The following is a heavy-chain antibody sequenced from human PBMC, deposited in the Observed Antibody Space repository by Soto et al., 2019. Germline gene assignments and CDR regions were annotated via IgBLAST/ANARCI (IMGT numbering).Heavy chain of an antibody. Sequence: GGSLRLSCAASGFTFSTYWMHWVRQAPGKGLVWVSRINTDGGSTIYADSVKGRFTISRDNAKNTLYLQMNGLRAADTAVYYCARGGVPRGYMDVWGKGTTVTVSS. CDR2: INTDGGST. V-gene: IGHV3-74*01. J-gene: IGHJ6*03. CDR1: GFTFSTYW. CDR3: ARGGVPRGYMDV.